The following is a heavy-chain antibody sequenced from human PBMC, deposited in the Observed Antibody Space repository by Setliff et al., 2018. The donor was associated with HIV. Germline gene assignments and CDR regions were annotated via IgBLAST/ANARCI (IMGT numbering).Heavy chain of an antibody. CDR1: GGSISSGNW. CDR3: ARGKWFGESRRPYYFDY. CDR2: IYTSGST. D-gene: IGHD3-10*01. V-gene: IGHV4-4*02. Sequence: SETLSLTCAVSGGSISSGNWLNWVRQPPGKGLEWIGRIYTSGSTNYNPSLRSRVTISVDTSKNQFSLNLTSVTAADTAVYYCARGKWFGESRRPYYFDYWCQGTLVTVSS. J-gene: IGHJ4*02.